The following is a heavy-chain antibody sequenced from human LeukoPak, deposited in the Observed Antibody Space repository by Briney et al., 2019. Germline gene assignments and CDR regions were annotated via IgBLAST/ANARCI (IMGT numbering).Heavy chain of an antibody. CDR1: GGSISSYY. J-gene: IGHJ4*02. CDR2: IYTSGST. Sequence: SETLSLTCTVSGGSISSYYWSWIRQPAGKGLEWIGRIYTSGSTNYNPSLKSRVTMSVDTSKNQFSLKLSSVTAADTAVYYCARDHYYDSSGYPALDYWGQGTLVTVSS. V-gene: IGHV4-4*07. CDR3: ARDHYYDSSGYPALDY. D-gene: IGHD3-22*01.